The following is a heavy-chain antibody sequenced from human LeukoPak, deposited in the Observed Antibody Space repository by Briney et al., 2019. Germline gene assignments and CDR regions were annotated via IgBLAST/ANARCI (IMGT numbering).Heavy chain of an antibody. D-gene: IGHD3-10*02. CDR2: ISAYNGNT. J-gene: IGHJ5*02. Sequence: GASVKVSCKASGYTFTGYGIHWVRQAPGQGLEWMGWISAYNGNTNYAQNLQGRVTMTTDTSTSTAYMELRSLRSDDTAVYYCARDYDSCSGSYSYWFDPWGQGTLVTVSS. V-gene: IGHV1-18*01. CDR3: ARDYDSCSGSYSYWFDP. CDR1: GYTFTGYG.